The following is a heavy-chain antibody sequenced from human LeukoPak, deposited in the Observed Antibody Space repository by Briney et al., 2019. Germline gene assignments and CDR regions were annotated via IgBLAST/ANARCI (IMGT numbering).Heavy chain of an antibody. V-gene: IGHV4-61*02. CDR2: IYTSGSS. CDR1: GDSFSSTSYY. J-gene: IGHJ5*02. D-gene: IGHD5-12*01. Sequence: SETLSLTCTVSGDSFSSTSYYWSWLRQPAGKGLEWLGRIYTSGSSDYNPSLKSRVTISVDTSKNHFSLKLSSVTAADTAVYYCARGYSGYGTRFDPWGQGTLVTVSS. CDR3: ARGYSGYGTRFDP.